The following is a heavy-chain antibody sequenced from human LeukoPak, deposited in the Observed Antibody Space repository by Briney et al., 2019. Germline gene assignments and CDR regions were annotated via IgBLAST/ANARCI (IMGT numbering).Heavy chain of an antibody. CDR1: GGSISSYY. J-gene: IGHJ6*02. V-gene: IGHV4-59*01. CDR3: ARTFSGSYYYYGTDV. CDR2: IYYSGTT. Sequence: RTSETLSLTCTVSGGSISSYYWSWIRQPPGKGLEWIGYIYYSGTTNYNPSLKSRVTISVDTSKNQSSLKLSSVTAADTAVYYCARTFSGSYYYYGTDVWGQGTTVTVSS. D-gene: IGHD1-26*01.